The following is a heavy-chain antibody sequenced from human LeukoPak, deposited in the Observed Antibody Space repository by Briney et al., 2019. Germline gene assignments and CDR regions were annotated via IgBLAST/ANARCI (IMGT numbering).Heavy chain of an antibody. J-gene: IGHJ4*02. V-gene: IGHV4-59*01. CDR2: IYYSGST. CDR1: GGSISSYY. D-gene: IGHD3-10*01. Sequence: SETLSLTCTVSGGSISSYYWSWIRQPPGKGLEWIGYIYYSGSTNYNPSLKSRVTISVDTSKNQFSLKLSSVTAADTAVYCCARDPLGTGIDYWGQGTLVTVSS. CDR3: ARDPLGTGIDY.